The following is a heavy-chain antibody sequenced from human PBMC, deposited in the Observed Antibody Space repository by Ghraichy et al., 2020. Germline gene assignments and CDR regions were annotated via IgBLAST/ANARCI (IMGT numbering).Heavy chain of an antibody. CDR2: IYYSGST. CDR1: GGSISSYY. Sequence: ESLNISCTVSGGSISSYYWSWIRQPPGKGLEWIGYIYYSGSTNYNPSLKSRVTISVDTSKNQFSLKLSSVTAADTAVYYCAGQWLVEYAFDIWGQGTMVTVSS. V-gene: IGHV4-59*01. J-gene: IGHJ3*02. CDR3: AGQWLVEYAFDI. D-gene: IGHD6-19*01.